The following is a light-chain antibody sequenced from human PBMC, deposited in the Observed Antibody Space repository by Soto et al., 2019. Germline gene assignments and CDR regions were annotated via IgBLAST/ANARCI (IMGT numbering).Light chain of an antibody. CDR3: CSYAGSSTLYV. CDR1: SSDVGGYNY. V-gene: IGLV2-11*01. J-gene: IGLJ1*01. Sequence: QSVLTQPRSVSGSPGQSVTISCTGTSSDVGGYNYVSWYQQHPGKAPKLLIYDVSKRPSGVPDRFSGSKSGNTASLTISGLQADDEADYYCCSYAGSSTLYVFGTGTKLTVL. CDR2: DVS.